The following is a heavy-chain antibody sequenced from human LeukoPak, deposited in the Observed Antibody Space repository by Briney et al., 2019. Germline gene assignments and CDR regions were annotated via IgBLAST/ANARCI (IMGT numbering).Heavy chain of an antibody. Sequence: GGSLRLSCAASGFTFSSYAMSWVRQAPGKGLDWVSAISGSGGSTYYADSVKGRFTISRDNSKNTLYLQMNSLRAEDTAVYYCAKKSYRVVTASSIDYWGQGTLVTVSS. J-gene: IGHJ4*02. V-gene: IGHV3-23*01. D-gene: IGHD2-21*02. CDR3: AKKSYRVVTASSIDY. CDR1: GFTFSSYA. CDR2: ISGSGGST.